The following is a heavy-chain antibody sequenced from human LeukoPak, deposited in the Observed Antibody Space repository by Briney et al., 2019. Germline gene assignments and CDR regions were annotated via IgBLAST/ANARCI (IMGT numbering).Heavy chain of an antibody. J-gene: IGHJ6*03. Sequence: GESLKISCKGSGYSFTSYWIGWVRQLPAKGLVWMVIIYPGDSDTRYSPSFRGQVTISADKSISTAYLQWSTLKASDTAMYYCARIGIYCYYYMDVWGKGTTVTVSS. V-gene: IGHV5-51*01. CDR3: ARIGIYCYYYMDV. CDR2: IYPGDSDT. CDR1: GYSFTSYW.